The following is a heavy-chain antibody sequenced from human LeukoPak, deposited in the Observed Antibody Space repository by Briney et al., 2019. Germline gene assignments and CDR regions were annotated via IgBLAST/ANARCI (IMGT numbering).Heavy chain of an antibody. Sequence: ASVKVSCKASGYTFTSYGISWVRQAPGQGLEWMGWISAYNGNTNYAQKLQGRVTMTTDTSTSTAYMELRSLRSDDTAVYYCARIPGTTGLGYYFDYWGQGTLITVSS. V-gene: IGHV1-18*01. CDR3: ARIPGTTGLGYYFDY. J-gene: IGHJ4*02. D-gene: IGHD1-1*01. CDR1: GYTFTSYG. CDR2: ISAYNGNT.